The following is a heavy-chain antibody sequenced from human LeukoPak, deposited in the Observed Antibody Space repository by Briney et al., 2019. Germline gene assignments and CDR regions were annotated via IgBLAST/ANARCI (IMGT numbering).Heavy chain of an antibody. Sequence: SETLSLTCTVPGGSISSSNYYWGWIRQPPGTGLEWIGSIYDSGSTYYNPSLKSRVTISVDTSKNQFSLKLSSVTAADTAVYYCARLDGYCSGGSCYSVSFVDPWGQGTLVTVSS. CDR3: ARLDGYCSGGSCYSVSFVDP. D-gene: IGHD2-15*01. CDR1: GGSISSSNYY. CDR2: IYDSGST. V-gene: IGHV4-39*01. J-gene: IGHJ5*02.